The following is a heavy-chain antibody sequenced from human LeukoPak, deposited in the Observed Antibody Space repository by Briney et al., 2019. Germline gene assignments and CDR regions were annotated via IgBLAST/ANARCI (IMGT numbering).Heavy chain of an antibody. CDR3: ARGSDSSALKYILQ. CDR1: GGYISSYY. V-gene: IGHV4-59*01. D-gene: IGHD3-22*01. J-gene: IGHJ1*01. Sequence: SETLSLTCTVSGGYISSYYWSWIRQPPGKGLGWIGYVYYSGSTNYNPSLKSRVTISVDTSKNQFSLKLSSVTAADTAVYYCARGSDSSALKYILQWGQGTLVTVSS. CDR2: VYYSGST.